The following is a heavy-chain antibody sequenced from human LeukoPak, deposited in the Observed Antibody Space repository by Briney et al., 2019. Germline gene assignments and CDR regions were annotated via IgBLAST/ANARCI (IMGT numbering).Heavy chain of an antibody. V-gene: IGHV3-11*01. CDR2: ISSSGSTI. CDR3: ARDGRMMEAFDI. CDR1: GFTVSSNY. Sequence: RTGGSLRLSCAASGFTVSSNYMSWVRQAPGKGLEWVSYISSSGSTIYYADSVKGRFTISRDNAKNSLYLQMNSLRAEDTAVYYCARDGRMMEAFDIWGQGTMVTVSS. D-gene: IGHD1-1*01. J-gene: IGHJ3*02.